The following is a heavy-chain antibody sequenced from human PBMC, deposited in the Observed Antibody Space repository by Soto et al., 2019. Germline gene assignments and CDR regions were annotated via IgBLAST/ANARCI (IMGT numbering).Heavy chain of an antibody. CDR3: ARDSGTRNWFDP. Sequence: ASVKVSCKASGYTFTGYYIHWVRQAPGQGLEWMGWINPDSGGTTYAQKFLGWLTMTRDTSISTVYMEFSRLRSDDTAVYYCARDSGTRNWFDPWGQGTLVTVSS. J-gene: IGHJ5*02. CDR2: INPDSGGT. D-gene: IGHD1-7*01. V-gene: IGHV1-2*04. CDR1: GYTFTGYY.